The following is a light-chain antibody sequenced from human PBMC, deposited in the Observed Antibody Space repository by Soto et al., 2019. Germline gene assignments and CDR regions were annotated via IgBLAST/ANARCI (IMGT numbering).Light chain of an antibody. CDR3: ASYADTSSGFDV. J-gene: IGLJ1*01. CDR2: EVS. CDR1: SSDVGGYNY. Sequence: QSALTQPPSASGSPGQSVTISCTGTSSDVGGYNYVSWYQQHPGKAPQLIIYEVSQRPSGVPDRFSGSKSGNTASLTVSGLRAEDEADYYCASYADTSSGFDVFGTGTKLTVL. V-gene: IGLV2-8*01.